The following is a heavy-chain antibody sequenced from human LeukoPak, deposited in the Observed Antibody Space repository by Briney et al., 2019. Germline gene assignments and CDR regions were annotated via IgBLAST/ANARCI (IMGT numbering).Heavy chain of an antibody. CDR2: INPNSGGT. Sequence: GASVKVSCKASGYTFTGYYMHWVRQAPGQGLEWMGWINPNSGGTNYAQKFQGRVTMTRDTSTSTAYMELRSLRSDDTAVYYCARGRASGYYNWFDPWGQGTLVTVSS. V-gene: IGHV1-2*02. CDR3: ARGRASGYYNWFDP. D-gene: IGHD3-22*01. CDR1: GYTFTGYY. J-gene: IGHJ5*02.